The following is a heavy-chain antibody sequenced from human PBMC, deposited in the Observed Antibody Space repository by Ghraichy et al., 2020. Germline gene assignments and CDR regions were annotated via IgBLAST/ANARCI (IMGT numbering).Heavy chain of an antibody. CDR3: ARHAVGNYDFWSGYIPRENWFDP. CDR2: IYYSGST. Sequence: ESLNISCTVSGGSISSSSYYWGWIRQPPGKGLEWIGSIYYSGSTYYNPSLKSRVTISVDTSKNQFSLKLSSVTAADTAVYYCARHAVGNYDFWSGYIPRENWFDPWGQGTLVTVSS. D-gene: IGHD3-3*01. V-gene: IGHV4-39*01. CDR1: GGSISSSSYY. J-gene: IGHJ5*02.